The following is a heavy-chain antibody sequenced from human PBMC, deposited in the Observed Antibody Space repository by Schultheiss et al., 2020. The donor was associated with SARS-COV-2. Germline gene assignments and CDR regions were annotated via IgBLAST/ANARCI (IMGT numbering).Heavy chain of an antibody. D-gene: IGHD4-17*01. J-gene: IGHJ4*02. CDR1: GGSISSGGYY. V-gene: IGHV4-39*01. CDR2: IYYSGST. CDR3: ARHNHDYGDLHYFDY. Sequence: SKTLSLTCAVSGGSISSGGYYWGWIRQPPGKGLEWIGSIYYSGSTYYNPSLKSRVTISVDTSKNQFSLKLSSVTAADTAVYYCARHNHDYGDLHYFDYWGQGTLVTVSS.